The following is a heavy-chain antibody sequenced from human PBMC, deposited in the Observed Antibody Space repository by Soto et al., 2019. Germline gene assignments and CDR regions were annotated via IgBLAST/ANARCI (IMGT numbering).Heavy chain of an antibody. CDR2: IYYSGST. Sequence: SETLSLTCTVSGDSISSSSYYWGWIRQPPGKGLEWIGSIYYSGSTYYNPSLKSRVTISVDTSKNQFSLKLSSVTAADTAVYYCARLDRQGFRYYYGMDVWGQGTTVTVSS. V-gene: IGHV4-39*01. CDR3: ARLDRQGFRYYYGMDV. CDR1: GDSISSSSYY. D-gene: IGHD2-2*03. J-gene: IGHJ6*02.